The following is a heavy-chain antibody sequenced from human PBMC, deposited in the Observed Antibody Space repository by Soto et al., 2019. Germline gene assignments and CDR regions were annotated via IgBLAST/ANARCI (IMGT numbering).Heavy chain of an antibody. D-gene: IGHD3-10*01. V-gene: IGHV4-38-2*01. CDR1: GYSISSGYY. CDR3: ARVGGYGMDV. CDR2: IYHSGST. Sequence: SETLSLTCAVSGYSISSGYYSGWIRQPPGKGLEWIGSIYHSGSTYNNPSLKSRVTISVDTSKNQFSLKLSSVTAADTAVYYCARVGGYGMDVWGQGTTVTVSS. J-gene: IGHJ6*02.